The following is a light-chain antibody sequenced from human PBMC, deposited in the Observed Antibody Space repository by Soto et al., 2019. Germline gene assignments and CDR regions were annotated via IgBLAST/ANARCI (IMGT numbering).Light chain of an antibody. CDR1: SSNIGGEA. CDR2: SYN. CDR3: AAWDDSLNGYV. Sequence: QYVLTQPPSTSGTPGQRVTISCSGSSSNIGGEAVNWYQQLPGTAPKLLIYSYNQRPSGVPDRFSGSKSGTSASLAISGLQSEDEDDYICAAWDDSLNGYVFGTGTKVTVL. J-gene: IGLJ1*01. V-gene: IGLV1-44*01.